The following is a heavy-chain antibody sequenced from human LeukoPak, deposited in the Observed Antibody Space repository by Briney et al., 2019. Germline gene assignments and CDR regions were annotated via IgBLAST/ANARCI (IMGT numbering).Heavy chain of an antibody. V-gene: IGHV1-2*02. Sequence: ASVKVSCKASGYTFTGYYMHWVRQAPGQGREWMGWINPNSGGTNYAQKFQGRVTMTRDTSISTAYMELSRLRSDDTAVYYCARVVYIRDAFDIWGQGTMVTVSS. CDR2: INPNSGGT. CDR3: ARVVYIRDAFDI. J-gene: IGHJ3*02. CDR1: GYTFTGYY.